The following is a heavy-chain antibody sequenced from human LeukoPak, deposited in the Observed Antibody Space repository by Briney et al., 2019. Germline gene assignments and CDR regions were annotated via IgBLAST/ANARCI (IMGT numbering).Heavy chain of an antibody. V-gene: IGHV1-69*05. J-gene: IGHJ6*03. CDR1: GGTFSSYA. CDR3: ARRGGYSSSWSPGRDYYYYMDV. CDR2: IIPIFGTA. D-gene: IGHD6-13*01. Sequence: ASVKVSCKASGGTFSSYAISWVRQAPGQGLEWMGGIIPIFGTANYAQKFQGRVTITTDESTSTAYMELSSLRSEDTAVYYCARRGGYSSSWSPGRDYYYYMDVWGKGTTVTVSS.